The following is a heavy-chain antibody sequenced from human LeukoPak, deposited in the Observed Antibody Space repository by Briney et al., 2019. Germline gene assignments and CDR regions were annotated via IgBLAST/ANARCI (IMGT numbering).Heavy chain of an antibody. CDR1: GYTFTSYG. CDR2: ISAYNGNT. Sequence: ASVKVSCKASGYTFTSYGISWVRQAPGQGLEWMGWISAYNGNTNYAQKLQGRVTMTTDTSTSTAYMEPRSLRSDDTAVYYCARGKLVVETGWFDPWGQGTLVTVSS. CDR3: ARGKLVVETGWFDP. V-gene: IGHV1-18*01. D-gene: IGHD2-21*02. J-gene: IGHJ5*02.